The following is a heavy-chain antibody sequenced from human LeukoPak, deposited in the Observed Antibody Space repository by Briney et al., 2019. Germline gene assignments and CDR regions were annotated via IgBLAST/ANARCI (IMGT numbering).Heavy chain of an antibody. Sequence: KPGGSLRLSCAASGFPFSSYAMHWVRQPPGKGLEWIGSIYYSGSTYYNPSLKSRVTISVDTSKNQFSLKLSSVTAADTAVYYCARDGVGPVDYYYGMDVWGQGTTVTVSS. CDR3: ARDGVGPVDYYYGMDV. CDR1: GFPFSSYA. CDR2: IYYSGST. J-gene: IGHJ6*02. V-gene: IGHV4-39*07.